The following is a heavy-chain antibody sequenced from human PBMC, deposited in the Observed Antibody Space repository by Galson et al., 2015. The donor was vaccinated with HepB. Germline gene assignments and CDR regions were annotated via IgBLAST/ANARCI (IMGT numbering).Heavy chain of an antibody. J-gene: IGHJ4*02. D-gene: IGHD3-10*01. CDR2: ITYDGSNK. V-gene: IGHV3-30*04. Sequence: SLRLSCAASGFTFSSYAMHWVRQAPGKGLEWVAVITYDGSNKYYADSVKGRFTISRDKSRNTLYLQMNSLRAEDTAVYYCATADYYGSGSYYNVHPFDYWGQGTLVTVSS. CDR1: GFTFSSYA. CDR3: ATADYYGSGSYYNVHPFDY.